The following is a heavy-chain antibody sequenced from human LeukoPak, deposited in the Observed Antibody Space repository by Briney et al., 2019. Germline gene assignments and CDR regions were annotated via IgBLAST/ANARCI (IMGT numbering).Heavy chain of an antibody. CDR1: GGYIAGYY. Sequence: SDTLSLNCTCLGGYIAGYYWSWIRQSPGKKLKGIASINYSGRTKLNPSLQSRVTISLDMSNNHFSLQLRSVTAADTAIYYCARLLDYDNSGDPDTFDIWGQGTMVTVFS. CDR3: ARLLDYDNSGDPDTFDI. J-gene: IGHJ3*02. D-gene: IGHD3-22*01. V-gene: IGHV4-59*01. CDR2: INYSGRT.